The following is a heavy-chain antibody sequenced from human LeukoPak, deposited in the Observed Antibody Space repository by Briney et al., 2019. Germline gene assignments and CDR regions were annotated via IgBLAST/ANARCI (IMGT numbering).Heavy chain of an antibody. V-gene: IGHV4-39*07. D-gene: IGHD6-19*01. Sequence: SETLSLTCTVSGGSISSSSYYWGWIRQPPGKGLEWIGSIYYSGSTYYNPSLKSRVTISVDTSKNQFSLKLSSVTAADTAVYYCASSSEWDSSGWPDYYGMDVWGQGTTVTVSS. CDR2: IYYSGST. CDR1: GGSISSSSYY. J-gene: IGHJ6*02. CDR3: ASSSEWDSSGWPDYYGMDV.